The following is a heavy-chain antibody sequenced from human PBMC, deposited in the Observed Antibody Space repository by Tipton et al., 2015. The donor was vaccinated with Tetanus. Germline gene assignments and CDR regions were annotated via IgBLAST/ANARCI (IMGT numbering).Heavy chain of an antibody. Sequence: GLVKPSQTLSLTCAISGDSVSSNSAVWNWIRQSPSRGLEWLGRTYYKSRWSTNYAVSVKSRITINSGTSKNQFSLQLTSMTPEDAAVYYCARGDVSFDIWGHGTMVTVSS. CDR2: TYYKSRWST. CDR1: GDSVSSNSAV. V-gene: IGHV6-1*01. J-gene: IGHJ3*02. D-gene: IGHD2-8*01. CDR3: ARGDVSFDI.